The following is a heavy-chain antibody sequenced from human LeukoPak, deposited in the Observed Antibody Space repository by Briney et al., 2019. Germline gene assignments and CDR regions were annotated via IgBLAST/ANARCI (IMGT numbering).Heavy chain of an antibody. CDR3: ARGGDYYDSGSYYDY. J-gene: IGHJ4*02. Sequence: ASVKVSCKASGYTFTSYGISWVRQAPGQGLEWMGWISAYNGNTNYAQKLQGRVTMTTDTSTSTAYMELSSLRSEDTAVYYCARGGDYYDSGSYYDYWGQGTLVTVSS. CDR1: GYTFTSYG. V-gene: IGHV1-18*01. CDR2: ISAYNGNT. D-gene: IGHD3-10*01.